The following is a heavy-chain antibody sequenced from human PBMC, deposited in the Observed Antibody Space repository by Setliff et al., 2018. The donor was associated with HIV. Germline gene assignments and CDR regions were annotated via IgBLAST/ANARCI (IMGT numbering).Heavy chain of an antibody. V-gene: IGHV4-4*09. J-gene: IGHJ5*01. CDR3: ARTTYSGSYFNDS. CDR2: IHASGKT. D-gene: IGHD1-26*01. Sequence: SETLSLTCTVSGDTDFYWNWIRQPPGKGLEWIGYIHASGKTNYNPSLKSRVTISLDTSKNQFSLKLSSVTAADTAVYYCARTTYSGSYFNDSWGQGTLVTVSS. CDR1: GDTDFY.